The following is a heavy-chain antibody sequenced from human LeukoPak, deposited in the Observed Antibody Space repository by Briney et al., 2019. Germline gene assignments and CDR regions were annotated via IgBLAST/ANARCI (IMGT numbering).Heavy chain of an antibody. CDR2: IKQDGSEK. Sequence: GGSLRLSCAASGFTFSNYWMSWVRQAPGKGLEWVANIKQDGSEKYYVDSVKGRFTISRDNAKDSLYLQMNSLRAEDTAVYYCAKVNSYYDSWAGDYFDYWGQGTLVTVSS. J-gene: IGHJ4*02. V-gene: IGHV3-7*03. CDR3: AKVNSYYDSWAGDYFDY. CDR1: GFTFSNYW. D-gene: IGHD3-22*01.